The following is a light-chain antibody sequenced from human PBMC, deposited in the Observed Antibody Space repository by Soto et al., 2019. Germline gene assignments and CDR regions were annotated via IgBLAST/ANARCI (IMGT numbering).Light chain of an antibody. V-gene: IGKV3-11*01. J-gene: IGKJ5*01. Sequence: EIVLTQSPATLSLSPGERATLSCRASQSIDRYLAWYQQKPGQAPRLLIYDASNRATGIPARFSGSGSGTDFTLTISSLEPEDFAVYYCQQRYSWPPITFGQGTRL. CDR3: QQRYSWPPIT. CDR2: DAS. CDR1: QSIDRY.